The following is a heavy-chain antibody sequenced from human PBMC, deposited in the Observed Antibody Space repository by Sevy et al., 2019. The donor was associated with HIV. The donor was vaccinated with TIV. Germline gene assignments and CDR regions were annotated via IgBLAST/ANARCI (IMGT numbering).Heavy chain of an antibody. CDR3: AKMSFYYDNSPSYQDF. J-gene: IGHJ4*02. CDR1: GFNFSAYS. Sequence: GGSLRLSCVASGFNFSAYSMNWVRQAPGKGLEWVSSISPENTFIYYDESLRGRFTISRDDAKNSLYLHMNSLRAEDTVVYYCAKMSFYYDNSPSYQDFWGQGTLVTVSS. CDR2: ISPENTFI. D-gene: IGHD3-22*01. V-gene: IGHV3-21*01.